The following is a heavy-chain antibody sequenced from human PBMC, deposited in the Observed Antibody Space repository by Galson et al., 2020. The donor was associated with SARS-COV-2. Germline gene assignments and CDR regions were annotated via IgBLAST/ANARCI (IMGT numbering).Heavy chain of an antibody. V-gene: IGHV4-30-2*01. D-gene: IGHD4-17*01. J-gene: IGHJ3*02. Sequence: SETLSLPCAVSGTSISSGSYSWNWIRQPPGKGLEWIGYISHSGRTYYNPSLKSRVTISGDRSKNQFSLRLSSVTAADTAVYYCARLHYGEYAPEAFDIWGPGTRVTVAS. CDR1: GTSISSGSYS. CDR3: ARLHYGEYAPEAFDI. CDR2: ISHSGRT.